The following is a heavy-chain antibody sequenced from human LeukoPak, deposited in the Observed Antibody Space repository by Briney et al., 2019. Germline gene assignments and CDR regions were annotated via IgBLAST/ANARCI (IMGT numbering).Heavy chain of an antibody. CDR2: IYYSGST. CDR1: GGSISSSSYY. J-gene: IGHJ4*02. CDR3: ARGPLSVLLWFGEGVDY. Sequence: SETLSLTCTVSGGSISSSSYYWGWIRQPPGKGLEWIGSIYYSGSTYYNPSLKSRVTISVDTSKDQFSLKLSSVTAADTAVYYCARGPLSVLLWFGEGVDYWGRGTLVTVSS. V-gene: IGHV4-39*07. D-gene: IGHD3-10*01.